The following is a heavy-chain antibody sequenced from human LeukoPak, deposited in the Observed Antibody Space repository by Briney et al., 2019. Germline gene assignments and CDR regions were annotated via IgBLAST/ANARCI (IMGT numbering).Heavy chain of an antibody. Sequence: NPSETLSLTCAVYGGSFSGHYWSWIRQPPGKWLEWIGEINHSGTTNYNPSLKSRVTISVDTSKNQFSLRLTSVTAADTAVYYCARGSHGIGPDYWGQGALVTVSS. CDR1: GGSFSGHY. CDR2: INHSGTT. D-gene: IGHD2-15*01. J-gene: IGHJ4*02. CDR3: ARGSHGIGPDY. V-gene: IGHV4-34*01.